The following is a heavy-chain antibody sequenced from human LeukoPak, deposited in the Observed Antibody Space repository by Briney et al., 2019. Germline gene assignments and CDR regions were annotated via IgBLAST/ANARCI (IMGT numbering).Heavy chain of an antibody. J-gene: IGHJ4*02. CDR1: GYTFTGYY. CDR3: ARDYEDIVVVVAATPGDY. CDR2: INPNSGGT. Sequence: ASVKVSRKASGYTFTGYYMHWVRQAPGQGLEWMGWINPNSGGTNYAQKFQGRVTMTRDTSISTAYMELSRLRSDDTAVYYCARDYEDIVVVVAATPGDYWGQGTLVTVSS. V-gene: IGHV1-2*02. D-gene: IGHD2-15*01.